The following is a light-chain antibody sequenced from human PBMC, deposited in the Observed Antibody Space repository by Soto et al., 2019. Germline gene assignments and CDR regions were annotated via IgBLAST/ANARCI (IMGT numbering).Light chain of an antibody. V-gene: IGLV1-40*01. Sequence: QSVLTQPPSVSGAPGQRVTISCTGSSSNIGAGYDVHWYQQFPGTAPRLLIYGNNNRPSGVPDRFFGAKSGTSASLAITGLQDEDEADYYCQTYDSGLSGSWVFGGGTKLTVL. J-gene: IGLJ3*02. CDR2: GNN. CDR1: SSNIGAGYD. CDR3: QTYDSGLSGSWV.